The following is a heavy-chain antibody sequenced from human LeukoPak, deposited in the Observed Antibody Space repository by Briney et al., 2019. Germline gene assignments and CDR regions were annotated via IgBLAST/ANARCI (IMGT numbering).Heavy chain of an antibody. CDR3: AKDRGQWLVRDYFDY. V-gene: IGHV3-23*01. Sequence: PGGSLRLSCAASGFTFSSYAMSWVRQAPGKGLEWVSNIRASGGSTYYADSVKGRFTISRDNSKNTLYLQMNSLRAEDTAVYYCAKDRGQWLVRDYFDYWGQGTLVTVSS. J-gene: IGHJ4*02. CDR1: GFTFSSYA. CDR2: IRASGGST. D-gene: IGHD6-19*01.